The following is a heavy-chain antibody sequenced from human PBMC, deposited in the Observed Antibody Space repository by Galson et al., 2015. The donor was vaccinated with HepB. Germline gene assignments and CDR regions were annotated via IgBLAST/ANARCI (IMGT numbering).Heavy chain of an antibody. Sequence: SLRLSCAASGFTFSSYSMNWVRQAPGKGLEWVSYISSTSSTIYYADSVKGRFTISRDNAKNSLYLQMNSLRAEDTAVYYCARGGWFGELLVYYHYFAYWGQGALVTVSS. CDR1: GFTFSSYS. J-gene: IGHJ4*02. V-gene: IGHV3-48*04. CDR3: ARGGWFGELLVYYHYFAY. D-gene: IGHD3-10*01. CDR2: ISSTSSTI.